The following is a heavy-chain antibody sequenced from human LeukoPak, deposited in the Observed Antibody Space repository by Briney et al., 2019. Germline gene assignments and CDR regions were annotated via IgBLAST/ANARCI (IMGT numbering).Heavy chain of an antibody. CDR3: AKPRDFYYYMDV. J-gene: IGHJ6*03. V-gene: IGHV3-21*04. CDR1: GFTFSSYS. CDR2: ISSSSSYI. D-gene: IGHD1-14*01. Sequence: PGGSLRLSCAASGFTFSSYSMNWVRQAPGKGLEWVSSISSSSSYIYYADSVKGRFTISRDNAKSTLYLQMNSLGAEDTAVYYCAKPRDFYYYMDVWGKGTTVIVSS.